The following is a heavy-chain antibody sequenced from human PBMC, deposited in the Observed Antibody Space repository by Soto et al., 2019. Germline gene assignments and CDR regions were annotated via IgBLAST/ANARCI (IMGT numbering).Heavy chain of an antibody. CDR2: ITGSGAGS. CDR3: AKAYSNSWPNDWFDP. Sequence: EVQLLESGGGWLQPGGSLRLSCAASGFTFSSYAMNWVRQAPGKGLEWVSGITGSGAGSYYSDSVKGRFTISRDNSKNTLYLQMTSLRADDTAVYYCAKAYSNSWPNDWFDPWGQGTLVTVSS. V-gene: IGHV3-23*01. CDR1: GFTFSSYA. D-gene: IGHD6-13*01. J-gene: IGHJ5*02.